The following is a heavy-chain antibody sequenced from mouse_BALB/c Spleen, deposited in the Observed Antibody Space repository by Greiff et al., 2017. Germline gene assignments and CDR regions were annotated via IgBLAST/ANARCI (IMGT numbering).Heavy chain of an antibody. J-gene: IGHJ4*01. CDR3: ARPPYGNYAMDY. CDR2: IWAGGST. V-gene: IGHV2-9*02. Sequence: VMLVESGPGLVAPSQSLSITCTVSGFSLTSYGVHWVRQPPGKGLEWLGVIWAGGSTNYNSALMSRLSISKDNSKSQVFLKMNSLQTDDTAMYYCARPPYGNYAMDYWGQGTSVTVSS. CDR1: GFSLTSYG. D-gene: IGHD2-1*01.